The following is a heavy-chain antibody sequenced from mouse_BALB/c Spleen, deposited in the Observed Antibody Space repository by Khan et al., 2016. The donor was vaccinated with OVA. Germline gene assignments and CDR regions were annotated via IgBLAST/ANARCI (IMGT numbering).Heavy chain of an antibody. CDR1: GYSFTGYF. D-gene: IGHD1-1*01. Sequence: VQLQQSGPVLVRPGASVKISCKASGYSFTGYFMNWVMQSHGKSLEWIGRINPHIGETFYNQRFKDKATLTVDESSSTAHMEIRSLAYEDSAVYYCTRIYRSDFDYWGQGTTLTVSS. V-gene: IGHV1-20*02. CDR2: INPHIGET. CDR3: TRIYRSDFDY. J-gene: IGHJ2*01.